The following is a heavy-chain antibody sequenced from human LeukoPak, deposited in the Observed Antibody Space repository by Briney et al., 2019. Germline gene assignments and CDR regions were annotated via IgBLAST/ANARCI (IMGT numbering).Heavy chain of an antibody. CDR2: ISAYNGNT. CDR3: ARAHYDILTGYPNWFDP. Sequence: ASVKVSCKASGHTFTSYGISWVRQAPGQGLDWMGWISAYNGNTNYAQKLQGRVTMTTDTSTSTAYMELRSLRSDDTAVYYCARAHYDILTGYPNWFDPWGQGTLVTVSS. CDR1: GHTFTSYG. D-gene: IGHD3-9*01. V-gene: IGHV1-18*01. J-gene: IGHJ5*02.